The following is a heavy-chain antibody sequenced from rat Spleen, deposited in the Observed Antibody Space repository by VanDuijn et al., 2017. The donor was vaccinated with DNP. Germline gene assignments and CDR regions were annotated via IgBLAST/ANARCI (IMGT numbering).Heavy chain of an antibody. V-gene: IGHV5-27*01. J-gene: IGHJ2*01. CDR2: ITNSGGRT. CDR1: GFIFSNFG. D-gene: IGHD1-12*02. Sequence: EVQLVESGGGLVQAGGSLTVSCAASGFIFSNFGMAWVRQAPTKGLEWVASITNSGGRTFYRDSVKGRFTVSRDNAKSTLYLQMDSLRSADTATYYCSTGDGWGQGVMVTVSS. CDR3: STGDG.